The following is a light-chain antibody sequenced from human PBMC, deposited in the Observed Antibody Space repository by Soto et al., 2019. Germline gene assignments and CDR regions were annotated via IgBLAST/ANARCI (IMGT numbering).Light chain of an antibody. CDR1: QSVSIY. CDR3: QQRSTWPT. Sequence: EIVLTQSPATLSLSPGERATLSCRASQSVSIYLAWYQQKPGQAPRLLIYDASNRATGIPARFSGSGSGTVFSLTIARLEPEDFAVYYCQQRSTWPTFGQGTKLEI. J-gene: IGKJ2*01. CDR2: DAS. V-gene: IGKV3-11*01.